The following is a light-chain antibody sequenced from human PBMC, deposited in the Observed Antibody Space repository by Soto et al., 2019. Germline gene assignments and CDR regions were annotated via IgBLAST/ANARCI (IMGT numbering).Light chain of an antibody. V-gene: IGLV2-11*01. J-gene: IGLJ3*02. CDR3: CSYAGSYTLWV. Sequence: QSALTQPRSVSGSPGQSVTISCTGTSSDVGGYNYVSWYQQHPGKAPKLIIYDVSKRPSGVPDRFSGSKSGNTASLTISGLPAEDEGDYYCCSYAGSYTLWVFGGGTKLTVL. CDR2: DVS. CDR1: SSDVGGYNY.